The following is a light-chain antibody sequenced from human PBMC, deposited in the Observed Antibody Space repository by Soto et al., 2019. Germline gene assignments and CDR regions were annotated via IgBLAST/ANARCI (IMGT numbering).Light chain of an antibody. CDR2: WAS. CDR1: QSVLYSSNNKNY. Sequence: DIVMTQSPDSLAVSLGERATINCKSSQSVLYSSNNKNYLAWYQQKPGQSPKLLMYWASTRESGVPDRFNSSGSGTDFTLTISSLQAEDGAVYYCQKYYSTAWPFGQGTKVEIK. V-gene: IGKV4-1*01. CDR3: QKYYSTAWP. J-gene: IGKJ1*01.